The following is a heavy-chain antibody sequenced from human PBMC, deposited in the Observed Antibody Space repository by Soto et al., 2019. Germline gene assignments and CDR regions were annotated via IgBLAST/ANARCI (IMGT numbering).Heavy chain of an antibody. Sequence: SETLSLTCTVSGGSVSSGSYYWSCIRQPPGKGLEWIGYIYYSGSTNYNPSLKSRVTISVDTSKNQFSLKLSSVTAADTAVYYCATFPLRGYSGYDLREYCYYGMDVWGQGTTVTVSS. V-gene: IGHV4-61*01. CDR2: IYYSGST. CDR3: ATFPLRGYSGYDLREYCYYGMDV. CDR1: GGSVSSGSYY. J-gene: IGHJ6*02. D-gene: IGHD5-12*01.